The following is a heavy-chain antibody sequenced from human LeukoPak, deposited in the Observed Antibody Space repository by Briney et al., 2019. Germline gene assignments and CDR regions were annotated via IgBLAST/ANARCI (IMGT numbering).Heavy chain of an antibody. CDR1: GFTFSIYN. CDR3: ARDRITGTTPFDI. Sequence: GGSLRLSWAASGFTFSIYNMNWVRQAAGEGLEWVSSISGSSSSIYYADSLKGRFTISRDNAKNALYLQMSSLRAEDTAVYYCARDRITGTTPFDIWGQGTMVTVSS. J-gene: IGHJ3*02. CDR2: ISGSSSSI. D-gene: IGHD1-7*01. V-gene: IGHV3-21*01.